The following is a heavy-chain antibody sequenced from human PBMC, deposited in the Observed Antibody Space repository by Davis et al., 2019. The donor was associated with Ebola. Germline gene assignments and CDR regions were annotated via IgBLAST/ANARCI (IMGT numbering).Heavy chain of an antibody. J-gene: IGHJ4*02. CDR1: GYTFTSYG. CDR2: ISAYNGHT. V-gene: IGHV1-18*01. CDR3: VRDYDFVVDY. Sequence: ASVKVSCKASGYTFTSYGISWVRQAPGQGLEWMGWISAYNGHTMYAPKVQDRLTMTTDTSTSTAYMELRSLRSDDTAVYYCVRDYDFVVDYWGQGTLVTVSS. D-gene: IGHD3-3*01.